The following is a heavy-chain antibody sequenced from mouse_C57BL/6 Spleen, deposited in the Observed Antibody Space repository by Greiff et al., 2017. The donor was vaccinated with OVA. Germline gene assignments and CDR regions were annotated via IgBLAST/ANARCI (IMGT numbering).Heavy chain of an antibody. J-gene: IGHJ3*01. CDR3: ARDPYGNYFAY. CDR1: GYSITSGYY. V-gene: IGHV3-6*01. D-gene: IGHD2-1*01. Sequence: EVQLVESGPGLVKPSQSLSLTCSVTGYSITSGYYWNWIRQFPGNKLEWMGYISYDGSNNYNPSLKNRISITRDTSKNQFFLKLNSVTTEDTATYYCARDPYGNYFAYWGQGTLVTVSA. CDR2: ISYDGSN.